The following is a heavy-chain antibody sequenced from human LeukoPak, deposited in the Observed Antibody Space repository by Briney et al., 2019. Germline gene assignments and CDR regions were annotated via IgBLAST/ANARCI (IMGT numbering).Heavy chain of an antibody. J-gene: IGHJ5*02. D-gene: IGHD3-10*02. CDR1: GGSISSYY. CDR2: VYYSGST. V-gene: IGHV4-59*01. CDR3: VRVMLGTPNWFDP. Sequence: SETLSLTCTVSGGSISSYYWSWIRQPPGKGLEWIGYVYYSGSTNYNPSLKSRVTISVDTSKNQFSLKLSSVTAADTAVYYCVRVMLGTPNWFDPWGQGTLVTVSS.